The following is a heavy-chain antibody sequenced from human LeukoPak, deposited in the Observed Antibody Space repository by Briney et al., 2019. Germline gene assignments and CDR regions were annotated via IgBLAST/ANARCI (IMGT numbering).Heavy chain of an antibody. J-gene: IGHJ4*02. CDR2: INHSGST. V-gene: IGHV4-34*01. Sequence: PSETLSLTCAVYGGSFSGYCWRWIRQPPGKGLEWIGEINHSGSTNYNPSLKSRVTISVDTSKNQFSLKLSSVTAADTAVYYCASISGWYYFDYWGQGTLVTVSS. CDR1: GGSFSGYC. CDR3: ASISGWYYFDY. D-gene: IGHD6-19*01.